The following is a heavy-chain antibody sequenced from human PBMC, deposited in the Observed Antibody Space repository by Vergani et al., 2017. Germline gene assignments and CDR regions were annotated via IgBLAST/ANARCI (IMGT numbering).Heavy chain of an antibody. CDR2: IKSKTDGGTT. CDR3: TTEGCSGGSCYSYWYFDL. V-gene: IGHV3-15*01. Sequence: VQLVESGGGLVKPGGSLRLSCAASGFTFSDYYMSCIRQAPGKGLEWVGRIKSKTDGGTTDYAAPVKGRFTISRDDSKNTLYLQMNSLKTEDTAVYYCTTEGCSGGSCYSYWYFDLWGRGTLVTVSS. D-gene: IGHD2-15*01. J-gene: IGHJ2*01. CDR1: GFTFSDYY.